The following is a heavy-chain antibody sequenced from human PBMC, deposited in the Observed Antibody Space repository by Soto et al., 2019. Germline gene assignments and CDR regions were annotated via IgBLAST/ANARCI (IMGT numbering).Heavy chain of an antibody. D-gene: IGHD3-3*01. Sequence: SETLSLTCTVSGVSISSYYWYWIRQPPGKGLKWIGYISYGARTNYYPSLKTRVTISVDTSKNQFSLKLTFVTAAEKVVYYCARGLFDFWSGWDYWGQGTLVTVSS. J-gene: IGHJ4*02. V-gene: IGHV4-59*01. CDR1: GVSISSYY. CDR3: ARGLFDFWSGWDY. CDR2: ISYGART.